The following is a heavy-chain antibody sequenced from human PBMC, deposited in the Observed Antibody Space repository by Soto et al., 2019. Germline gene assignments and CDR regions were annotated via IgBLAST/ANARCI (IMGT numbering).Heavy chain of an antibody. CDR2: ISYDGSNK. CDR1: GFTFSSYG. CDR3: AKDSTVVVTAIGSWYFDL. J-gene: IGHJ2*01. D-gene: IGHD2-21*02. V-gene: IGHV3-30*18. Sequence: QVQLVESGGGVVQPGRSLRLSCAASGFTFSSYGMHWVRQAPGKGLEWVAVISYDGSNKYYADSVKGRFTISRDNSKNTLYLQMNSLRPEDTAVYYCAKDSTVVVTAIGSWYFDLWGRGTLVTVSS.